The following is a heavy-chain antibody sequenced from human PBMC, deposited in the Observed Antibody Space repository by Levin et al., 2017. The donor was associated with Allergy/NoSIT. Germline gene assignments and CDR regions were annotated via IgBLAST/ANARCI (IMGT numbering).Heavy chain of an antibody. CDR2: ISYDGSNK. D-gene: IGHD1-26*01. J-gene: IGHJ6*02. CDR1: GFTFSSYG. V-gene: IGHV3-30*18. Sequence: GGSLRLSCAASGFTFSSYGMHWVRQAPGKGLEWVAVISYDGSNKYYADSVKGRFTISRDNSKNTLYLQMNSLRAEDTAVYYCAKDPHPWEWEFILDVWGQGTTVTVSS. CDR3: AKDPHPWEWEFILDV.